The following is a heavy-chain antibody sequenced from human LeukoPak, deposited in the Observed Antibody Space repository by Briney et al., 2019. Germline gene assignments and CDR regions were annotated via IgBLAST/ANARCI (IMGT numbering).Heavy chain of an antibody. D-gene: IGHD2-2*01. J-gene: IGHJ4*02. V-gene: IGHV4-30-2*01. CDR1: GGSISSGGYS. CDR3: ARGGGDVVVPAAMPFDY. CDR2: IYHSGST. Sequence: SETLSLTCAVSGGSISSGGYSWSWLRQPPGKGLEWFGYIYHSGSTYYNPSRKSRVTISVDRSKNQFSLKLSSVTAADMAVYYCARGGGDVVVPAAMPFDYWGQGTLVTVSS.